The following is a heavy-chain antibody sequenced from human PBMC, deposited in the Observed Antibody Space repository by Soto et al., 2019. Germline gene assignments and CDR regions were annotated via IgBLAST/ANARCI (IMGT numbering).Heavy chain of an antibody. Sequence: QVQLQQWGAGLLKPSETLSLTCAVYGGSFSGYYWSWIRQPPGKGLEWIGEISHSGSTNYNPSLKSRVTISVYTSKNQFSLKLSFVTAADTAVYYCARRATYYYGSGSYAALGYWGQGTLVTVSS. D-gene: IGHD3-10*01. CDR1: GGSFSGYY. V-gene: IGHV4-34*01. CDR2: ISHSGST. CDR3: ARRATYYYGSGSYAALGY. J-gene: IGHJ4*02.